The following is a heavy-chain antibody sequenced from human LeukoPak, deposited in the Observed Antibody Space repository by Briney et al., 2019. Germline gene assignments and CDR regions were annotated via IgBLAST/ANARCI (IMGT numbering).Heavy chain of an antibody. CDR3: AKDSLRERIVGSTTRGVNDY. CDR2: ISGSGGST. CDR1: GFTFSNYA. Sequence: PGGSLRLSCAASGFTFSNYAMSWVRQAPGKRLEWVSAISGSGGSTNYVDSVKGRFTISRDNSKNTLYLQMNSLRGEDTAVYYCAKDSLRERIVGSTTRGVNDYWGQGTLVTVSS. J-gene: IGHJ4*02. D-gene: IGHD1-26*01. V-gene: IGHV3-23*01.